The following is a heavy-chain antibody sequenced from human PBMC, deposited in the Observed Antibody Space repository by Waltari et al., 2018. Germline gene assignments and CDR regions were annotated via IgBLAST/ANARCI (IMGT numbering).Heavy chain of an antibody. Sequence: EVQLVESGGGLVQPGGSLRLSCAASGFSFSTYWMNWARQAPGEGLVWVSRIKRDGSTTAYADSVKGRFTTSRDNAKNTLYLHMNSLRADDTAVYYCVRSAFLDVWGQGTTVTVSS. CDR2: IKRDGSTT. V-gene: IGHV3-74*01. CDR3: VRSAFLDV. D-gene: IGHD3-16*01. J-gene: IGHJ6*02. CDR1: GFSFSTYW.